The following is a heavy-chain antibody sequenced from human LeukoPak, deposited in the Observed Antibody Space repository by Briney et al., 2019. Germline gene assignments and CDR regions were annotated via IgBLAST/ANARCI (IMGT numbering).Heavy chain of an antibody. V-gene: IGHV4-39*07. CDR1: GGSISSSSYY. J-gene: IGHJ4*02. CDR3: ARDGSGYGDYVGSVAY. Sequence: NPSETLSLTCTVSGGSISSSSYYWGWIRQPPGKGLEWIGSIYYSGSTYYNPSLKSRATISVDTSKNQFSLKLSSVTAADTAVYYCARDGSGYGDYVGSVAYWGQGTLVTVSS. CDR2: IYYSGST. D-gene: IGHD4-17*01.